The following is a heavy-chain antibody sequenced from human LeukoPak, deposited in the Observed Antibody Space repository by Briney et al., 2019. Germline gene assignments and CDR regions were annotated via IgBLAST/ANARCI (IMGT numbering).Heavy chain of an antibody. CDR3: AGHERGQPSGSPDCFDY. CDR1: GYIFTSDL. V-gene: IGHV5-51*01. D-gene: IGHD3-10*01. J-gene: IGHJ4*02. CDR2: IYPGDSET. Sequence: GESLNISCPASGYIFTSDLIGWVRPIPRKGLGWMGIIYPGDSETRSSPSFQGQVTISADESISTAYLQWSSLKASDTTVYYCAGHERGQPSGSPDCFDYWGQGTLVTVSS.